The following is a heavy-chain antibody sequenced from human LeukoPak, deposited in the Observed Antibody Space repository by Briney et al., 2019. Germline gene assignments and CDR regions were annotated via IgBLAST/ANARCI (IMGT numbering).Heavy chain of an antibody. CDR2: IYWNDDK. CDR1: GFSLSTRGVG. J-gene: IGHJ4*02. Sequence: ESGPTLVNPTQTRTLTCTFSGFSLSTRGVGVGWIRQPPGKALEWLALIYWNDDKRYSPSLKSRLTIAKDTSKNQVVLTMTNMDPVDTATYYCARQPRDYYDSSGYSGGFDYWGQGTLVTVSS. CDR3: ARQPRDYYDSSGYSGGFDY. V-gene: IGHV2-5*01. D-gene: IGHD3-22*01.